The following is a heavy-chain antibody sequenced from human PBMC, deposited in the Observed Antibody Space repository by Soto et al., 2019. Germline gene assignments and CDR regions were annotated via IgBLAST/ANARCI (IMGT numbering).Heavy chain of an antibody. D-gene: IGHD2-2*01. Sequence: ESGGGLIQPGGSLRLSCVASGFSVTSNYMTWVRQAPGKGLEWVSILYTGGSTYYSDSVKGRSTISRDTPKNTVFLQLNSLRAEDTAIYYCARATRYFGSLDSWGQGTLVSVAS. CDR2: LYTGGST. CDR1: GFSVTSNY. CDR3: ARATRYFGSLDS. J-gene: IGHJ4*02. V-gene: IGHV3-53*01.